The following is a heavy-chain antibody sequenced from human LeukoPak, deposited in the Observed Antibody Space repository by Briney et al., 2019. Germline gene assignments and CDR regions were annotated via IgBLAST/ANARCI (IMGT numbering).Heavy chain of an antibody. D-gene: IGHD3-16*01. V-gene: IGHV4-61*02. Sequence: PSETLSLTCTVSGGSISSGSYYWSWIRQPAGKGLEWIGRIYTSGSTNYNPSLKSRVTISVDTSKNQFSLKLSSVTAADTAVYYCAREGPYVWGSFGYWGQGTLVTVSS. CDR3: AREGPYVWGSFGY. CDR1: GGSISSGSYY. CDR2: IYTSGST. J-gene: IGHJ4*02.